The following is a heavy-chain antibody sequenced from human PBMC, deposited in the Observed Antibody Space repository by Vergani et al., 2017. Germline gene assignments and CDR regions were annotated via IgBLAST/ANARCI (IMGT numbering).Heavy chain of an antibody. D-gene: IGHD3-22*01. J-gene: IGHJ1*01. Sequence: QVQLQESGPGLVKPSETLSLTCTVSGGSVSSGSYYWSWIRQPAGKGLEWVRYIYYSDNTNYNPSLKSRVTISIDTSKHQFSLNLSSVTAADTAVYYCARGADYYDRYFQHWGQGTLVTVSS. V-gene: IGHV4-61*10. CDR1: GGSVSSGSYY. CDR3: ARGADYYDRYFQH. CDR2: IYYSDNT.